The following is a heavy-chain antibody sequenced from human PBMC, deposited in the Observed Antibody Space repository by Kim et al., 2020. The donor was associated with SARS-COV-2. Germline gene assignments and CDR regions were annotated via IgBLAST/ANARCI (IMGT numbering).Heavy chain of an antibody. J-gene: IGHJ4*02. V-gene: IGHV1-18*04. D-gene: IGHD6-13*01. CDR1: GYTFSRYG. CDR3: ARDGAITGSNSDY. CDR2: ISSYNGNK. Sequence: ASVKVSCKASGYTFSRYGVSWVRQAPGQGLEWMGWISSYNGNKYYTERFQGRVTMTTDTSTSTAYMELRSLRSDETAVYFCARDGAITGSNSDYWGQGTLVTVSS.